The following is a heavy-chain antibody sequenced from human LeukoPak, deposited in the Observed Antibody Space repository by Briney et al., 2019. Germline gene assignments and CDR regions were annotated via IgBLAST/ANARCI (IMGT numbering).Heavy chain of an antibody. D-gene: IGHD3-3*01. Sequence: GVSLRLSCAASGFTVSSNYMSWARQAPGKGLEGVSVIYSGGSTYYADSVKGRFTISKDNSKNTLYLQMNSLRAEGTAGYYLASCSYDFWSGLGLYGTDVWGQGTSVT. CDR1: GFTVSSNY. V-gene: IGHV3-66*01. CDR3: ASCSYDFWSGLGLYGTDV. J-gene: IGHJ6*01. CDR2: IYSGGST.